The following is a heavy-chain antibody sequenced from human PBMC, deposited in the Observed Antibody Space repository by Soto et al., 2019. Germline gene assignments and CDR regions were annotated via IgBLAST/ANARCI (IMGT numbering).Heavy chain of an antibody. D-gene: IGHD2-15*01. CDR2: IYHSGTT. CDR1: GGSLSSFY. Sequence: QVRLQESGPGLVKSSETLSLTCTVSGGSLSSFYWGWIRRPPGKGLEWIGYIYHSGTTKYNSSLKSRVTMSVDSSKNELSLKLTSVTAADTATYYCARVHKEELVTVHAAYYDHWGPGTLVTVAS. V-gene: IGHV4-59*01. CDR3: ARVHKEELVTVHAAYYDH. J-gene: IGHJ4*01.